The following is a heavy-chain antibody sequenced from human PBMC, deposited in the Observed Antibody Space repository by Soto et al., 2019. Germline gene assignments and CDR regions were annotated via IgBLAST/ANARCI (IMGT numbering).Heavy chain of an antibody. J-gene: IGHJ6*02. CDR1: GYTFTSYC. Sequence: GASVKVSCKASGYTFTSYCMHWVLQAPRQGLEWMGIINPSGGSTSYAQKFQGRVTMTRDTSTSTVYMELSSLRSEDTAVYYCARGNYYYGMDVWGQATTVTVSS. V-gene: IGHV1-46*01. CDR3: ARGNYYYGMDV. CDR2: INPSGGST.